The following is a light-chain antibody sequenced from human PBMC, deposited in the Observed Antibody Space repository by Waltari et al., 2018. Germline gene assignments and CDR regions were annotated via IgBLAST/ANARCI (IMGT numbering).Light chain of an antibody. Sequence: EIVLTQSPGMLSLSPGDRATLSCRASQSVSSSYLAWYQQKPGQAPRLLIYGASSRATGIPDRFSGSGSGTDFTLTISRLEPEDFAVYYCQQYGGSPLTFGGGTKVEI. CDR1: QSVSSSY. CDR2: GAS. CDR3: QQYGGSPLT. J-gene: IGKJ4*01. V-gene: IGKV3-20*01.